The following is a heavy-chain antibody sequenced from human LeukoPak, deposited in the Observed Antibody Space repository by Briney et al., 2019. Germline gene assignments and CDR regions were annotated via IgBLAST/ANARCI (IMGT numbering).Heavy chain of an antibody. D-gene: IGHD6-13*01. J-gene: IGHJ3*01. CDR1: GFSVSSNF. CDR2: VYNGGST. V-gene: IGHV3-53*01. CDR3: ATVSRSSWRAFDF. Sequence: PGGSLRLSCAASGFSVSSNFMSWVRQAPGKGLEWVSIVYNGGSTYYTDSVKGRFTISRDNSKNTLYLQMNSLRAEDTAVYYCATVSRSSWRAFDFWGQGTKVIVSS.